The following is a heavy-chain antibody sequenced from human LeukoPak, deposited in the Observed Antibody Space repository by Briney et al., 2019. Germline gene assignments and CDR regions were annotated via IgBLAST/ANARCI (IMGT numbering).Heavy chain of an antibody. D-gene: IGHD3-10*01. CDR3: GREGLYFPSGRFIGTHY. CDR2: SSPNSGDA. CDR1: GYTFTGYF. J-gene: IGHJ4*02. Sequence: GASVKVCCKTSGYTFTGYFLHWVRQAPGQGLEWLGWSSPNSGDANYAQKFQGRVTMTRDTSISTAYMELSSLRSDDTAVYYCGREGLYFPSGRFIGTHYWGQGTLVTVSS. V-gene: IGHV1-2*02.